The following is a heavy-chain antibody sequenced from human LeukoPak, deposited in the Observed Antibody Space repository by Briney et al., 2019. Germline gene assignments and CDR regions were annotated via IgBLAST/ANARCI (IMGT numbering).Heavy chain of an antibody. Sequence: GASVKVSCKASGYTFTSYGISWVRQDPGQGLEWMGWISAYNGNTNYAQKLQGRVTMTTDTSTSTAYMELRSLRSDDTAVYYCARDLARFGQPPYVYWGQGTLVTVSS. J-gene: IGHJ4*02. CDR1: GYTFTSYG. D-gene: IGHD3-10*01. CDR3: ARDLARFGQPPYVY. V-gene: IGHV1-18*01. CDR2: ISAYNGNT.